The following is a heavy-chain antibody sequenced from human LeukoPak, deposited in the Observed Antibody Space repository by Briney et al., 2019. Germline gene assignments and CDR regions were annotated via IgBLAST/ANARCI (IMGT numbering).Heavy chain of an antibody. V-gene: IGHV1-8*01. CDR1: GYTFTSYD. CDR3: ATRPRYGKKHWYFDL. D-gene: IGHD4-17*01. Sequence: ASVKVSCKASGYTFTSYDINWVRQATGQGLEWMGWMNPNSGNTGYAQKFQGRVTMTRNTSISTAYMELSSLRSEDTAVYYCATRPRYGKKHWYFDLWGRGTLVTVSS. CDR2: MNPNSGNT. J-gene: IGHJ2*01.